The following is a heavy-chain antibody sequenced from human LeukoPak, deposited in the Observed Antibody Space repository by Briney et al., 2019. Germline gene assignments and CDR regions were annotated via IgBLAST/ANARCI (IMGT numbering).Heavy chain of an antibody. Sequence: SETLSLTCTVSGGSISSSTYYWGWIRQPPGKGLEWIGNIYYSGNTYYNPSLKSRVAISVDTSKNQFSLKLSSVTAADTAVYYCARELDSSSWYSPKRYYYYMDVWGKGTTVTVSS. CDR2: IYYSGNT. CDR3: ARELDSSSWYSPKRYYYYMDV. V-gene: IGHV4-39*07. D-gene: IGHD6-13*01. J-gene: IGHJ6*03. CDR1: GGSISSSTYY.